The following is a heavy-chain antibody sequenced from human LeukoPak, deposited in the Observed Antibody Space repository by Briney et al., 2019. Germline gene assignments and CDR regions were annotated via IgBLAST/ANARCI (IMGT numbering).Heavy chain of an antibody. D-gene: IGHD1-26*01. V-gene: IGHV4-34*01. Sequence: SETLSLTCAVYGGSFSGYYWSWIRQPPGKGLEWIGEINHSGSTNYNPSLKSRVTISVDTSKNQFSLKLSSVTAADTAVYYCARHGSASGSYRYYFDYWGREPWSPSPQ. CDR3: ARHGSASGSYRYYFDY. CDR1: GGSFSGYY. J-gene: IGHJ4*02. CDR2: INHSGST.